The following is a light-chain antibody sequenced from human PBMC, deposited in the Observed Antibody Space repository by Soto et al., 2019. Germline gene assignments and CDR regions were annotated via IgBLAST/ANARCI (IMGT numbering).Light chain of an antibody. J-gene: IGKJ4*01. V-gene: IGKV3-15*01. Sequence: IGMTHSPCTLSVSPVXKATXFCXASQSVRSSLAWYQQKPGQAPRLFIYDASTRATGIPARFSGSGSGTEFTLTISSLQSEDFAVYYCQQYHNWPLTFGGGTKVDIK. CDR1: QSVRSS. CDR3: QQYHNWPLT. CDR2: DAS.